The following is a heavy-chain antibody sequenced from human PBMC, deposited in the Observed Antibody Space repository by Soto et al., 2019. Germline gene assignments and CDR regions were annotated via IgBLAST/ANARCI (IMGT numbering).Heavy chain of an antibody. V-gene: IGHV1-18*01. CDR3: ARGPNIVVVVAATVWFDP. CDR2: ISAFSGST. CDR1: GYTLTNYG. Sequence: ASVKVSCKATGYTLTNYGFSWVRQAPGQRLEWMGIISAFSGSTSYAQKFQGRVTMTRDTSTSTVYMELSSLRSEDTAVYYCARGPNIVVVVAATVWFDPRGQG. J-gene: IGHJ5*02. D-gene: IGHD2-15*01.